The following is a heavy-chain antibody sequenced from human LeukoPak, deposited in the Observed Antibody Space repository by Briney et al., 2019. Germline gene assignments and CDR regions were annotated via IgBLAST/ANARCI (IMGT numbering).Heavy chain of an antibody. CDR2: IYYSGST. V-gene: IGHV4-39*01. Sequence: PSETLSLTCTVSGGSISSSSYYWGWIRQPPGEGLEWIGSIYYSGSTYYNPSLKSRVTISVDTSKNQFSLKLSSVTAADTAVYYCARTPVGAAAGIGWFDPWGQGTLVTVSS. J-gene: IGHJ5*02. D-gene: IGHD6-13*01. CDR1: GGSISSSSYY. CDR3: ARTPVGAAAGIGWFDP.